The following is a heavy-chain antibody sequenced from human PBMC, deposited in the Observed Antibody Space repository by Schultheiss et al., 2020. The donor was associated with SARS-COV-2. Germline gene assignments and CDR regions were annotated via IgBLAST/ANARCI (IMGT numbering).Heavy chain of an antibody. CDR3: ARGLISGSYLYYFDY. CDR1: GGSFSGYY. Sequence: GSLRLSCAVYGGSFSGYYWSWIRQHPGKGLEWIGYIYYSGSTNYNPSLKSRVTISVDTSKNQFSLKLSSVTAADTAVYYCARGLISGSYLYYFDYWGQGTLVTVSS. CDR2: IYYSGST. D-gene: IGHD1-26*01. V-gene: IGHV4-34*01. J-gene: IGHJ4*02.